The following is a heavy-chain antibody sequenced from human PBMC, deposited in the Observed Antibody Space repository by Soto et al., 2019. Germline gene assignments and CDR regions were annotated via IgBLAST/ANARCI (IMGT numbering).Heavy chain of an antibody. V-gene: IGHV4-39*01. CDR1: GGSISSSSYY. CDR3: ARQFIDYGDYVGHYFDY. D-gene: IGHD4-17*01. Sequence: QLQLQESGPGLVKPSETLSLTCTVSGGSISSSSYYWGWIRQPPGKRLEWFGSIYYSGSTYCNPSLKSRVTISVDTSKNQFSLKLSSVTAADTAVYYCARQFIDYGDYVGHYFDYWGQGTLVTVSS. J-gene: IGHJ4*02. CDR2: IYYSGST.